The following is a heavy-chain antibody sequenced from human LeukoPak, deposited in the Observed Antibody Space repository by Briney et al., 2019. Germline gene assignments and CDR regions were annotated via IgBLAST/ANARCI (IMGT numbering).Heavy chain of an antibody. V-gene: IGHV3-30-3*01. CDR2: ISYDGSNK. CDR3: ARGHNWNDGRFYLYGIDV. J-gene: IGHJ6*02. D-gene: IGHD1-20*01. Sequence: GRSLRLSCAASGFTFSTYAMHWVRQAPGKGLEWVAVISYDGSNKYYADSVKGRFTSSGDNSKNTLYLQMNSLSAEDTALYYCARGHNWNDGRFYLYGIDVWGQGTTVTVSS. CDR1: GFTFSTYA.